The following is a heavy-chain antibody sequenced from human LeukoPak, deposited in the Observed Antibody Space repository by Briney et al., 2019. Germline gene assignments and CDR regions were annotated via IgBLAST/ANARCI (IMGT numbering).Heavy chain of an antibody. CDR3: ATLFAPPDILTGFPYYFDY. CDR1: GYTLTELS. V-gene: IGHV1-24*01. CDR2: FDPEDGET. Sequence: GASVEVSCKVSGYTLTELSMHWVRQAPGKGLEWMGGFDPEDGETIYAQKFQGRVTMTEDTSTDTAYMELSSLRSEDTAVYYCATLFAPPDILTGFPYYFDYWGQGTLVTVSS. J-gene: IGHJ4*02. D-gene: IGHD3-9*01.